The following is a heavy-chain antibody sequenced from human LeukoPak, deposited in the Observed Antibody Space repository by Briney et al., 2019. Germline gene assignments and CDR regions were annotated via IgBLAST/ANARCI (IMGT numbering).Heavy chain of an antibody. CDR2: IYYSGST. V-gene: IGHV4-59*12. Sequence: SETLSLTCTVSGGSISSYYWSWIRQPPGKGLEWIGYIYYSGSTNYNPPLKSRVTISVDRSKNQFSLKLSSVTAADTAVYYCARGGRDFWSGYPRWAFDIWGQGTMVTVSS. J-gene: IGHJ3*02. CDR3: ARGGRDFWSGYPRWAFDI. D-gene: IGHD3-3*01. CDR1: GGSISSYY.